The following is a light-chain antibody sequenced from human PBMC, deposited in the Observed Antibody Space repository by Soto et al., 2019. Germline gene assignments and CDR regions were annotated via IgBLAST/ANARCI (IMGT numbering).Light chain of an antibody. Sequence: QSVLTQPPSASGTPGQWVTISCSGSSSSIGTNYVYWYQQFPGTAPKLLIYKNNQRPSGVPDRFSGSKSGTSASLAISGLRSEDEADYHCASWDDSLSGYVFGTGTKLTVL. V-gene: IGLV1-47*01. CDR3: ASWDDSLSGYV. CDR2: KNN. CDR1: SSSIGTNY. J-gene: IGLJ1*01.